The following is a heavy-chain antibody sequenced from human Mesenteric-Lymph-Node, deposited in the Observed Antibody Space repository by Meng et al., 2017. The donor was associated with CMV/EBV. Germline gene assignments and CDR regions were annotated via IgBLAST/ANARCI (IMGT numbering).Heavy chain of an antibody. CDR1: GYTFTSYY. D-gene: IGHD1-7*01. CDR3: ARTARYNWNYAT. V-gene: IGHV1-46*01. Sequence: ASVKVSCKASGYTFTSYYMHWVRQAPGQGLEWMGIINPSGGSTSYAQKFQGRVTMTRDTSISTAYMELSRLRSDDTAVYYCARTARYNWNYATWGQGTMVTVSS. J-gene: IGHJ3*01. CDR2: INPSGGST.